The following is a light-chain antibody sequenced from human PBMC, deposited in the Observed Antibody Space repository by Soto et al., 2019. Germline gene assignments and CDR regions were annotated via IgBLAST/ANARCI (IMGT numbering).Light chain of an antibody. Sequence: QSVLTQPASVSGSPGQSITISCSGPSSDVGGYNYVSWYQQHPGKAPKLMIYEVTNRPSGVSNRFSGSKSGNTASLTISGLQAEDEADYYCCSYAGSYTYVFGTGTKVTVL. CDR1: SSDVGGYNY. V-gene: IGLV2-14*01. CDR2: EVT. J-gene: IGLJ1*01. CDR3: CSYAGSYTYV.